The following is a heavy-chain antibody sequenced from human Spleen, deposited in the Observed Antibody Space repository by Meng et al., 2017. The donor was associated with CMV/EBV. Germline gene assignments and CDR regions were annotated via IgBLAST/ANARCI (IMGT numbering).Heavy chain of an antibody. CDR3: ARGRKGYCSSTSCYQGYYYGMDV. D-gene: IGHD2-2*01. J-gene: IGHJ6*02. Sequence: GGSLRLSCAASGFTFSGYWMSWVRQAPGKGLVWVSRINSDGSSTSYADSVKGRFTISRDNAKNTLYLQMNSLRAEDTAVYYCARGRKGYCSSTSCYQGYYYGMDVWGQGTTVTVSS. CDR2: INSDGSST. CDR1: GFTFSGYW. V-gene: IGHV3-74*01.